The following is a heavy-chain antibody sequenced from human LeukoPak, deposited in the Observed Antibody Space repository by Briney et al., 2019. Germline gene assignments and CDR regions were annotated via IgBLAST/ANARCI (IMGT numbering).Heavy chain of an antibody. Sequence: GGSLRLSCAASGFIFSNYAMHWVRQAPGKGLEWVAAISYDGSNKYYADSVKGRFTISRDNSKNTLYLQMNSLRAEDTAVYYCARMGLLLSFGFDYWGQGTLVTVSS. D-gene: IGHD2-15*01. CDR1: GFIFSNYA. CDR3: ARMGLLLSFGFDY. CDR2: ISYDGSNK. J-gene: IGHJ4*02. V-gene: IGHV3-30-3*01.